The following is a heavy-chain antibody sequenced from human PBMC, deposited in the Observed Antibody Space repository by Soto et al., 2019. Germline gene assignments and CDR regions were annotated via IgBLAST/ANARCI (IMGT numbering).Heavy chain of an antibody. CDR1: RFTLSDYH. V-gene: IGHV3-11*01. D-gene: IGHD4-17*01. J-gene: IGHJ4*02. CDR2: INTLSSAI. CDR3: AKGFDYGDTKHIDH. Sequence: KPGGSLRLSCAGSRFTLSDYHMTWIRPAPGEGLEWVSYINTLSSAIYYADSVKGRLTISRDNAKNPMYLQMNRLRAAHTAVYYCAKGFDYGDTKHIDHWGQGTLVTVSS.